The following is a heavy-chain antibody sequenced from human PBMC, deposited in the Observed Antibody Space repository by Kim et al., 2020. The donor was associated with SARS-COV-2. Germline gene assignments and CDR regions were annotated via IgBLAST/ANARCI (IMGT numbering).Heavy chain of an antibody. CDR3: ATDPDYYGLGIYPLDY. CDR2: INSDGSST. J-gene: IGHJ4*02. CDR1: GFTFSSYW. V-gene: IGHV3-74*01. Sequence: GGSLRLSCAASGFTFSSYWMHWVRQAPGKGLVWVSRINSDGSSTSYADSVKGRFTISRDNAKNTLYLQMNSLRAEDTAVYYCATDPDYYGLGIYPLDYWGKGTLVTVSS. D-gene: IGHD3-10*01.